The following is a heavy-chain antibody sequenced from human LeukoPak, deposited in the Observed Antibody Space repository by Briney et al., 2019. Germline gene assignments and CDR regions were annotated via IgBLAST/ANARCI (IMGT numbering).Heavy chain of an antibody. Sequence: ASVKVSCTASGYTFTGYYMHWVRQAPGQGLEWMGIINPSGGSKSYAQKFQGRVTMTRDMSTSTVYMELSSLRSEDTAVYYCARGGGDLRGYSGYDELYYYYMDVWGKGTTVTVSS. D-gene: IGHD5-12*01. V-gene: IGHV1-46*01. J-gene: IGHJ6*03. CDR3: ARGGGDLRGYSGYDELYYYYMDV. CDR1: GYTFTGYY. CDR2: INPSGGSK.